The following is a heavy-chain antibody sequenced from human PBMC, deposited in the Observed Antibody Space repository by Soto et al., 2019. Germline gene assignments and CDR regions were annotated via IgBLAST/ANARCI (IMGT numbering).Heavy chain of an antibody. V-gene: IGHV3-15*01. CDR1: GFTISNAW. Sequence: PGGPLRLSCAASGFTISNAWMSWVRQAPGKGLEWVGRIKSKTDGGTTDYAAPVKGRFTISRDDSKNTLYLQMNSLKTEDTAVYYCTTDINSSSTPSDYWGQGTLVTVSS. CDR2: IKSKTDGGTT. CDR3: TTDINSSSTPSDY. D-gene: IGHD6-6*01. J-gene: IGHJ4*02.